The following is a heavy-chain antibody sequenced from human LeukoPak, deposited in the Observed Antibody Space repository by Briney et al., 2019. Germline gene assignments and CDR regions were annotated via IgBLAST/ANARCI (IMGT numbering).Heavy chain of an antibody. V-gene: IGHV3-74*01. D-gene: IGHD1-14*01. CDR1: GFTFSSYW. J-gene: IGHJ6*03. CDR2: INSDGSST. CDR3: ARVSRGPYNYYYCIDV. Sequence: PGGSLRLSCAASGFTFSSYWMHWVRQAPGKGLVWVSRINSDGSSTSYADSVKGRFTISRDNAKNTLYLQMNSLRAEDTAVYYCARVSRGPYNYYYCIDVWGKGTTVTVSS.